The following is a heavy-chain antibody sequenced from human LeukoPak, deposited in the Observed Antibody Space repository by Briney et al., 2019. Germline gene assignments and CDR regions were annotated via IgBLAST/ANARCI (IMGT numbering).Heavy chain of an antibody. CDR3: ARGGSFSGAANSGSYYGFDY. Sequence: KPSETLSLTCAVYGGSFSGYYWSWIRQPPGKGLEWIGEINHSGSTNYNPSLKSRVAISVDTSKNQFSLKLSSVTAADTAVYYCARGGSFSGAANSGSYYGFDYWGQGTLVTVSS. CDR2: INHSGST. CDR1: GGSFSGYY. V-gene: IGHV4-34*01. J-gene: IGHJ4*02. D-gene: IGHD1-26*01.